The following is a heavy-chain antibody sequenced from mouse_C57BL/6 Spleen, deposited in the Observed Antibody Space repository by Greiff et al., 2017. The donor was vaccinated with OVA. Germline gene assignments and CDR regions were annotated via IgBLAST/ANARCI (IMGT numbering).Heavy chain of an antibody. Sequence: VQLQQSGAELVRPGTSVTVSCTATGYAFTNYLIEWVKQRPGQGLEWIGVINPGSGGTNYNQKFKGKATMTADKSSSTAYMQLSSLTAEDSAVYFCARTDYGYAWFAYWGQGTLVTVSA. V-gene: IGHV1-54*01. CDR1: GYAFTNYL. CDR2: INPGSGGT. D-gene: IGHD2-14*01. CDR3: ARTDYGYAWFAY. J-gene: IGHJ3*01.